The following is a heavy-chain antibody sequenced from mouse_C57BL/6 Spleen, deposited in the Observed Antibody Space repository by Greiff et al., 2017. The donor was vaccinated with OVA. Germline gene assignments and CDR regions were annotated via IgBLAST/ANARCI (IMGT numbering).Heavy chain of an antibody. V-gene: IGHV5-6*01. CDR2: ISSGGSYT. CDR1: GFTFSSYG. Sequence: EVQRVESGGDLVKPGGSLKLSCAASGFTFSSYGMSWVRQTPDKRLEWVATISSGGSYTYYPDSVKGRFTISRDNAKNTLYLQMSSLKSEDTAMYYCARRGSYYFDYWGQGTTLTVSS. J-gene: IGHJ2*01. CDR3: ARRGSYYFDY.